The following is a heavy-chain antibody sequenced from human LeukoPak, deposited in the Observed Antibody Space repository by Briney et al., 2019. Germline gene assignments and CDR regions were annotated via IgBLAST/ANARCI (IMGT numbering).Heavy chain of an antibody. J-gene: IGHJ6*02. CDR2: IGAYNGNT. CDR3: AREKNYGMDV. D-gene: IGHD2/OR15-2a*01. V-gene: IGHV1-18*01. CDR1: GYTFTSFG. Sequence: ASVKVSYKASGYTFTSFGISWVRQAPGQGLEWTGWIGAYNGNTNYAQKFQGRVTMTTDTSTSTAYMELRSLRSDDTAVYYCAREKNYGMDVWGQGTTVTVSS.